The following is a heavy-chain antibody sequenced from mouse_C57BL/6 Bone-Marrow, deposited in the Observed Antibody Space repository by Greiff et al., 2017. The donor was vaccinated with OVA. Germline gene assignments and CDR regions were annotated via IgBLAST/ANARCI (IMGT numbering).Heavy chain of an antibody. V-gene: IGHV1-9*01. D-gene: IGHD1-1*01. J-gene: IGHJ1*03. CDR1: GYTFTGYW. CDR3: ARDPYYYGSRRGYWYFDV. CDR2: ILPGSGSN. Sequence: VQLQQSGAELMKPGASVKLSCKATGYTFTGYWIEWVKQRPGHGLEWIGEILPGSGSNTYNEKLKGEATFTADTSSHTAYMQLSSLTTEDSAIYYCARDPYYYGSRRGYWYFDVWGTGTTVTVSS.